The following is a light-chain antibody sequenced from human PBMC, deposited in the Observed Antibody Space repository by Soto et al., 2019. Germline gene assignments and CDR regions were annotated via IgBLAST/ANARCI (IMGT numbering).Light chain of an antibody. J-gene: IGLJ1*01. CDR1: SANIGAAYN. CDR3: QSYDSSLSGYV. V-gene: IGLV1-40*01. Sequence: QSVLTQPPSVSGAPGQRVTISCTGSSANIGAAYNVDWYQQLPGTAPKLLIYGNNNRPSGVPARFPGSKSGTSASLAIAGLQAEDEGDYYCQSYDSSLSGYVFGTGTKVTVL. CDR2: GNN.